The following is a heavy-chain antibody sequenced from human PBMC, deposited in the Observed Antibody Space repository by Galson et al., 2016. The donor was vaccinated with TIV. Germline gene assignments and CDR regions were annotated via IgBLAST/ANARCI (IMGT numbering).Heavy chain of an antibody. CDR2: IRGNGRET. Sequence: ATGKGLEWVSGIRGNGRETYYVDSVKGRFTISRDNSKNMLYLQMSSLRAEDTALYYCAKDSFYDSEAFDAWGQGTMVTVSS. J-gene: IGHJ3*01. D-gene: IGHD2/OR15-2a*01. CDR3: AKDSFYDSEAFDA. V-gene: IGHV3-23*01.